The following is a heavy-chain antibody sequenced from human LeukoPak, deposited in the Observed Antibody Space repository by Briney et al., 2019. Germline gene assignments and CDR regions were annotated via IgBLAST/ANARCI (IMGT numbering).Heavy chain of an antibody. CDR2: INPNSGGT. J-gene: IGHJ4*02. V-gene: IGHV1-2*02. CDR3: AREGYSYGDNDY. Sequence: ASVKVSCKASGYTFTGYYVHWVRQAPGQGLEWMGWINPNSGGTNYAQKFQGRVTMTTDTSTSTAYMELRSLRSDDTAVYYCAREGYSYGDNDYWGQGTLVTVSS. D-gene: IGHD5-18*01. CDR1: GYTFTGYY.